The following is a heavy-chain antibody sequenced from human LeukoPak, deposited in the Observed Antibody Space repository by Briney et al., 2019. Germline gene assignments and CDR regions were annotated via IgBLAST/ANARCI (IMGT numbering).Heavy chain of an antibody. CDR3: ARVKKEGSTFDY. Sequence: ASVKVSCKASGYTFTGYYMHWVRQAPGQGLEWMGWINPNSGDTNYAQKFQGRVTMTRDTSISTAYMELSRLRSDDTAVYYCARVKKEGSTFDYWGQGTLVTVSS. CDR1: GYTFTGYY. V-gene: IGHV1-2*02. CDR2: INPNSGDT. J-gene: IGHJ4*02.